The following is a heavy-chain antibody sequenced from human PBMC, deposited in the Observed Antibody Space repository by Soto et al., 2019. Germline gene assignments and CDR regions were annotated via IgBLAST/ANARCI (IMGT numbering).Heavy chain of an antibody. J-gene: IGHJ4*02. CDR1: GFTFSSYA. D-gene: IGHD3-10*01. Sequence: LRLSCAASGFTFSSYAMSWVRQAPGKGLEWVSAISGSGGSTYYADSVKGRFTISRDNSKNTLYLQMNSLRAEDTAVYYCAKDFAYRFGELLFDYWGQGTLVTVSS. CDR3: AKDFAYRFGELLFDY. CDR2: ISGSGGST. V-gene: IGHV3-23*01.